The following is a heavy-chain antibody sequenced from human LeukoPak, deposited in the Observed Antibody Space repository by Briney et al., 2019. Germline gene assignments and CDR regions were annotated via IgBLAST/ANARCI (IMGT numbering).Heavy chain of an antibody. D-gene: IGHD2-15*01. Sequence: PGRSLRLSCAASGFTFSSYGMHWVRQAPGKGLEWVAVIWYDGSNKYYADSVKGRFTISRDNSKNTLYLQMNSLRAEDTAVYYCAKNSGGSCYQAIAYWGQGTLVTVSS. V-gene: IGHV3-33*06. CDR2: IWYDGSNK. CDR3: AKNSGGSCYQAIAY. J-gene: IGHJ4*02. CDR1: GFTFSSYG.